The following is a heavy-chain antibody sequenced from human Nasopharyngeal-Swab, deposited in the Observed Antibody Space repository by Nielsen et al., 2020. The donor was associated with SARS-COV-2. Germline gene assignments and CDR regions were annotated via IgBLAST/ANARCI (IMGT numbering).Heavy chain of an antibody. CDR3: ARLRATVTTSYYYYYYMDV. CDR2: IYYSGSS. Sequence: WIRQPPGKGLEWIRSIYYSGSSYYNPSLESRVTISVDTSKNQFSLKLSSVTAADTAVYYCARLRATVTTSYYYYYYMDVWGKGTTVTVSS. D-gene: IGHD4-11*01. J-gene: IGHJ6*03. V-gene: IGHV4-39*01.